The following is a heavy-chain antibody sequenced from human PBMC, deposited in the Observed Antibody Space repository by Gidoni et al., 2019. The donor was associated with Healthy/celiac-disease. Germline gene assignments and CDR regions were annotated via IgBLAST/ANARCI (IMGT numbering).Heavy chain of an antibody. D-gene: IGHD3-10*01. CDR2: INHSGST. Sequence: HVQLQQWGAGLLKPSEPLSLTCAVYGGSFSGYYWSWIRQPPGKGLEWIGEINHSGSTNYNPSLKSRVTISVDTSKNQFALKLSSVTAADTAVYYCARDLGHYYGSGSYCFDYWGQGTLVTVSS. V-gene: IGHV4-34*01. J-gene: IGHJ4*02. CDR3: ARDLGHYYGSGSYCFDY. CDR1: GGSFSGYY.